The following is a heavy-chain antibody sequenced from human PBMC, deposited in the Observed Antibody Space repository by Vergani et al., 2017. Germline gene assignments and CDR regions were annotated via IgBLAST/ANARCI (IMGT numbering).Heavy chain of an antibody. CDR3: AREGTIFGVTGGTFDP. J-gene: IGHJ5*02. CDR1: GYTFTGYY. Sequence: QVQLVQSGAEVKKPGASVKVSCKASGYTFTGYYMHWVRQAPGQGLEWMGWINPNSGGTNYAQKFQGRVTITADKSTSTAYMELSSLRSEDTAVYYCAREGTIFGVTGGTFDPWGQGTLVTVSS. CDR2: INPNSGGT. D-gene: IGHD3-3*01. V-gene: IGHV1-2*02.